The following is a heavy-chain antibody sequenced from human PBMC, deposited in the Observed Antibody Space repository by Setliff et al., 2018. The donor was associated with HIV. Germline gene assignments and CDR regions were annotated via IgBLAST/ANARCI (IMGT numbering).Heavy chain of an antibody. CDR1: GQTFTAYY. Sequence: SVKVARQASGQTFTAYYMHWVRQAPGHGLEWMGMINPSGDSRYYAQRFRGRVTMTRDTSTNTVYMELSRLGSDDTSVYYYARKAPEDYFDNWGQGTLVTVSS. CDR2: INPSGDSR. V-gene: IGHV1-46*01. J-gene: IGHJ4*02. CDR3: ARKAPEDYFDN.